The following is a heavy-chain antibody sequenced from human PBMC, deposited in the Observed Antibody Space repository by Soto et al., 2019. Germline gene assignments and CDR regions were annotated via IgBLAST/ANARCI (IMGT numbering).Heavy chain of an antibody. CDR1: GGSVSSGTYY. CDR2: IYRGSP. Sequence: QVQLQESGPGQVKPSETLFLTCTVSGGSVSSGTYYWSWIRQPAGKGLEWMGYIYRGSPNYNPSIESRATISEDTSRTQSALMLSSVTASDTAGYYCSWDQGVGAGYFTLGGRGTLFTVSS. V-gene: IGHV4-61*01. J-gene: IGHJ2*01. D-gene: IGHD3-3*01. CDR3: SWDQGVGAGYFTL.